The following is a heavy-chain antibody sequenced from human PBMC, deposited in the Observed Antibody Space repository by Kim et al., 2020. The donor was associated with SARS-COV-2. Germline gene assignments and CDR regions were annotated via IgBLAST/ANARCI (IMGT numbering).Heavy chain of an antibody. J-gene: IGHJ1*01. CDR3: ARLLFLSSSKYFQH. Sequence: SETLSLTCAVYGGSFSGYYWSWIRQPPGKRLEWIGEINHSGSTNYNPSLKSRVTISVDTSKNQFSLKLSSVTAADTAVYYCARLLFLSSSKYFQHWGQGTLVTVSS. D-gene: IGHD6-6*01. CDR1: GGSFSGYY. CDR2: INHSGST. V-gene: IGHV4-34*01.